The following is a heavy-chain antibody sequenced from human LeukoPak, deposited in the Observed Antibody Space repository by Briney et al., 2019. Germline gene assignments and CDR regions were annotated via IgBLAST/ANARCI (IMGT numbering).Heavy chain of an antibody. V-gene: IGHV4-34*01. J-gene: IGHJ4*02. D-gene: IGHD2-15*01. CDR3: ARDEYCSGGSCYSGQTTFDY. CDR1: GGSFSGYY. CDR2: INHSGST. Sequence: AETLSLTCAVYGGSFSGYYWSWIGQPPGKGLEWIGEINHSGSTNYNPSLKSRVTISVDTSKNQFSLKLSSVTAADTAVYYCARDEYCSGGSCYSGQTTFDYWGQGTLVTVSS.